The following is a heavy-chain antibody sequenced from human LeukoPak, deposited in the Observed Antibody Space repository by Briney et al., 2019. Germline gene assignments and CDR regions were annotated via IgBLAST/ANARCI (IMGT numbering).Heavy chain of an antibody. Sequence: ASVKVSCKASGYTFISYYIHWVRQAPGQGLEWVGIISPSDGTTTYAQDFQGRVTMTRDTSTSTAYMELSSLTSEDTAVYYCARGLGSGSYYGAWGQGTLVTVSS. CDR2: ISPSDGTT. V-gene: IGHV1-46*01. CDR1: GYTFISYY. D-gene: IGHD3-10*01. CDR3: ARGLGSGSYYGA. J-gene: IGHJ5*02.